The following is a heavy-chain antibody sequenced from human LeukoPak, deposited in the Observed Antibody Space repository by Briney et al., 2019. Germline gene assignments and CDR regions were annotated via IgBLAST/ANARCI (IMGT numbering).Heavy chain of an antibody. D-gene: IGHD3-22*01. Sequence: GGSLRLSCAASGFTFSRYWMSWVRQAPGKGLEWGANITEDGSEKYYVDSVKGRFTISRDNAKKSLYLQMNSLRAEDTAVYYCARDQVLAMIGVLQGAFDIWGQGTMVTVSS. J-gene: IGHJ3*02. V-gene: IGHV3-7*01. CDR1: GFTFSRYW. CDR3: ARDQVLAMIGVLQGAFDI. CDR2: ITEDGSEK.